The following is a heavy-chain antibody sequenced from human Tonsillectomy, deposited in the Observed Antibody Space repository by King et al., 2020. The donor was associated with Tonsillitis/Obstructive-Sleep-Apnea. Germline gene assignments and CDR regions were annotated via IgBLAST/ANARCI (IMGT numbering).Heavy chain of an antibody. CDR3: AREGDGCNAVDY. D-gene: IGHD5-24*01. CDR2: IYYSGST. CDR1: GGSISSYF. V-gene: IGHV4-59*01. J-gene: IGHJ4*02. Sequence: QLQESGPGLVKPSETLSLTCTVSGGSISSYFWNWIRQPPGEGLEWIGYIYYSGSTNYNPSLKRRVTISVDTSKNQFSLKLTSVTAADTAVYYCAREGDGCNAVDYWGQGTLVTVSS.